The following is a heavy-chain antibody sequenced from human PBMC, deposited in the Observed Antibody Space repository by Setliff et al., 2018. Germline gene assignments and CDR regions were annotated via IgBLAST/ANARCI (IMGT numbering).Heavy chain of an antibody. CDR2: ISPYNGDT. CDR1: GYIFNTFG. CDR3: ARSPPNRGVGQGHHMDV. J-gene: IGHJ6*03. D-gene: IGHD1-26*01. Sequence: ASVKVSCKASGYIFNTFGISWVRRAPGQGLEWIGWISPYNGDTKYAQKLKDRVTMTTDTSTSTAFLEVRSLGSDDTAVYYCARSPPNRGVGQGHHMDVWGKGTTGTVS. V-gene: IGHV1-18*01.